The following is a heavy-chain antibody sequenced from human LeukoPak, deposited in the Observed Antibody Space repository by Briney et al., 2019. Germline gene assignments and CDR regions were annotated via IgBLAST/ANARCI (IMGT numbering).Heavy chain of an antibody. J-gene: IGHJ6*03. Sequence: SETLSLTCTVSGGSISSYYWSWIRQPAGKGLEWIGRIYTSGSTNYNPSLKSRVTMSVDTSKNQFSLKLSSVTAADTAVYYCARVGAARHDYYYYMDVWGKGTTVTVSS. V-gene: IGHV4-4*07. CDR2: IYTSGST. CDR3: ARVGAARHDYYYYMDV. CDR1: GGSISSYY. D-gene: IGHD6-6*01.